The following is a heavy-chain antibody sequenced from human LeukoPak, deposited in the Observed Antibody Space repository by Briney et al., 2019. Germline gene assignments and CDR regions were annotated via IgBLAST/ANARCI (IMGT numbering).Heavy chain of an antibody. V-gene: IGHV1-2*02. J-gene: IGHJ6*02. CDR3: ASCSSTSHGYGMDV. Sequence: ASVKVSCKASGYTFTGYYMHWVRQAPGQALEWMGWINPNSGGTNYAQKFQGRVTMTRDTSISTAYMELSRLRSDDTAVYYCASCSSTSHGYGMDVWGQGTTVTVSS. CDR2: INPNSGGT. D-gene: IGHD2-2*01. CDR1: GYTFTGYY.